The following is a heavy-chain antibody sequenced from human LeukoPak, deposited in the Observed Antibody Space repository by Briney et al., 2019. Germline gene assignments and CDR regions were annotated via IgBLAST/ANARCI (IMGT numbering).Heavy chain of an antibody. Sequence: VGSLRLSCAGSGFTPSSNWMHWVRQAPGEGLVWVSRFYSDVGGTNYADSVKGRSTIYRDNSKNTLYLQMNSMRAEDTAVYYCAKDGPIAVAGLYDAFDIWGQGTMVTVSS. CDR3: AKDGPIAVAGLYDAFDI. J-gene: IGHJ3*02. D-gene: IGHD6-19*01. CDR2: FYSDVGGT. V-gene: IGHV3-74*01. CDR1: GFTPSSNW.